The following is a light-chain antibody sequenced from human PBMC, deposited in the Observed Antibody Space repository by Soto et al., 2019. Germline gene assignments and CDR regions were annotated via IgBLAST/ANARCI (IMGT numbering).Light chain of an antibody. CDR2: GAS. Sequence: EIVLTQSPGTLSLSPGERATLSCRASQSVSSSYLAWYQQKPGQSPRLLIYGASSRAIGIPDRFSGSGSGTDFTLTISRLEPEDFAVDYCQQYGSSPSITFGQGTRLDIK. J-gene: IGKJ5*01. V-gene: IGKV3-20*01. CDR1: QSVSSSY. CDR3: QQYGSSPSIT.